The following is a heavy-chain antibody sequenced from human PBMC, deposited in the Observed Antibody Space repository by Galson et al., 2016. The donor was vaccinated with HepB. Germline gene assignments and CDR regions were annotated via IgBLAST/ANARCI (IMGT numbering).Heavy chain of an antibody. V-gene: IGHV3-53*01. CDR3: ARGFRFGVVTGYYFDY. CDR1: GFTVRTNY. Sequence: SLRLSCAASGFTVRTNYMSWARQAPGKGLEWVSTINTGGSTYYADSVKGRFTISRDNSKNTVYLQMNSLRAEDTAVYYCARGFRFGVVTGYYFDYWCQGILVTVSS. D-gene: IGHD3-3*01. J-gene: IGHJ4*02. CDR2: INTGGST.